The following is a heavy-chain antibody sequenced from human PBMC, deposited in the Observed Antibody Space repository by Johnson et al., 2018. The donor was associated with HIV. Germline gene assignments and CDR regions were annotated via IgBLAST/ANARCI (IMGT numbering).Heavy chain of an antibody. D-gene: IGHD4/OR15-4a*01. CDR2: IGTAGDT. CDR1: GFTFSIYD. Sequence: VQLVESGGAWVQPGGSLRLSCAASGFTFSIYDMHWVRQPTGKGLEWVSAIGTAGDTYYAASVRGRFTISRENAKNSLDLQMNSLRAEDAAVYCCANSGLWGPMNWGQGTMVTVSS. CDR3: ANSGLWGPMN. V-gene: IGHV3-13*01. J-gene: IGHJ3*01.